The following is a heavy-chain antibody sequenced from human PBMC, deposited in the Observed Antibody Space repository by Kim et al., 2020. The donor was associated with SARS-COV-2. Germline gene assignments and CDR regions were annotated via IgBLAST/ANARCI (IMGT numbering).Heavy chain of an antibody. CDR1: GDSVSNNSAT. Sequence: SQTLSLTCVISGDSVSNNSATWNWIRQSPSRGLEWLGRTYYRSKWYYDYAVSMNGRIIINPDTSKNQFSLQLNSVTPEDTAVYYCARGTRSSSGSTYYDGMDVWGLGTTVTVSS. D-gene: IGHD6-19*01. V-gene: IGHV6-1*01. CDR2: TYYRSKWYY. CDR3: ARGTRSSSGSTYYDGMDV. J-gene: IGHJ6*02.